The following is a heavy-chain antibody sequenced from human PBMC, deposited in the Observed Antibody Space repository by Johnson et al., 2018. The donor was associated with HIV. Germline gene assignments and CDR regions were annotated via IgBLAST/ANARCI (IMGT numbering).Heavy chain of an antibody. CDR1: GFSFSDHY. Sequence: VQLVESGGGLVKPGGSLRLSCAASGFSFSDHYMSWVRQAPGKGLEWVATLNEGGRQKYYVDAVKGRFSISRDNAKKSLFLQLSRLGAGDTGVYYCARGGTYNWSPDRIGNAFDIWGQGTTVTVSS. V-gene: IGHV3-7*01. CDR2: LNEGGRQK. D-gene: IGHD1-20*01. CDR3: ARGGTYNWSPDRIGNAFDI. J-gene: IGHJ3*02.